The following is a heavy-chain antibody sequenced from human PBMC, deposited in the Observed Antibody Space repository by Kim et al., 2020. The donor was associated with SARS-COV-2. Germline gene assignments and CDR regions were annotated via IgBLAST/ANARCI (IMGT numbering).Heavy chain of an antibody. J-gene: IGHJ4*02. D-gene: IGHD5-12*01. CDR3: ARGGAMATLDY. Sequence: NYNPSLKSRVTISVDTSKNQFSLKLSSVTAADTAVYYCARGGAMATLDYWGQGTLVTVSS. V-gene: IGHV4-59*09.